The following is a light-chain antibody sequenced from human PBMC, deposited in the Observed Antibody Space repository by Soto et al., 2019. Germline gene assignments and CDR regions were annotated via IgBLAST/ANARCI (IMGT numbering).Light chain of an antibody. CDR3: MQALQTPLT. J-gene: IGKJ4*01. CDR2: LGS. V-gene: IGKV2-28*01. Sequence: DIVMTQSPLSLPVTPGEPASISCRSSQNLLHSNGSNYLDWYLQKPGQSPQLLIFLGSNRASGVPDRFSGSGSGTDFTMKSRRVEAEDVCVYYCMQALQTPLTFGGGTKVESK. CDR1: QNLLHSNGSNY.